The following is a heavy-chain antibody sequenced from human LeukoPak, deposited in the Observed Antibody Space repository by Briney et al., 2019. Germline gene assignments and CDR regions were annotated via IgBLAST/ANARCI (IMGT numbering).Heavy chain of an antibody. V-gene: IGHV1-46*01. J-gene: IGHJ4*02. CDR3: ARGHPTGGATVDY. CDR1: GGTFSSYA. Sequence: ASVKVSCKASGGTFSSYAISWVRQAPGQGLEWMGIINPSGGSTSYAQKFQGRVTMTRDTSTSTVYMELSSLRSDDTAVYYCARGHPTGGATVDYWGQGTLVTVSS. CDR2: INPSGGST. D-gene: IGHD1-26*01.